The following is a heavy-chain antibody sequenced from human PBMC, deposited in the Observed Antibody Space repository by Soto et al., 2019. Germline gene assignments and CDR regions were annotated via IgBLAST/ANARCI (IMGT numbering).Heavy chain of an antibody. Sequence: SETLSLTCTVSGGSISSSSYYWGWIRQPPGKGLEWIGSIYYSGSTYYNPSLKSRVTISVDTSKNQFSLKLSSVTAADTAVYYCARPTTDSSGWDYYFDYWGQGTLVTVSS. D-gene: IGHD6-19*01. V-gene: IGHV4-39*01. J-gene: IGHJ4*02. CDR3: ARPTTDSSGWDYYFDY. CDR2: IYYSGST. CDR1: GGSISSSSYY.